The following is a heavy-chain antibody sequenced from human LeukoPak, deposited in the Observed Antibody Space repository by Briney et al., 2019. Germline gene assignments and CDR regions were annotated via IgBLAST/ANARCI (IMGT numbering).Heavy chain of an antibody. Sequence: SVKVSCKASGGTFSSYAISWVRQAPGQGLEWMGGIIPIFGTANYAQKFQGRVTITADESTSTAYMELSSLRSDDTAVYYCARLETVTTESDHWGQGTLVTVSS. CDR3: ARLETVTTESDH. CDR2: IIPIFGTA. J-gene: IGHJ4*02. D-gene: IGHD4-11*01. V-gene: IGHV1-69*13. CDR1: GGTFSSYA.